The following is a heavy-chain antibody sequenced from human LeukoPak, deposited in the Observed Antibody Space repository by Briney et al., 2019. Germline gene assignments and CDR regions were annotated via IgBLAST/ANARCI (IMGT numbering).Heavy chain of an antibody. CDR2: INPNSGGT. Sequence: GASVKVSCKASGYTFTGYYMHWVRQAPGQGLEWMGWINPNSGGTNYAQKFQRRVTMTRDTSISTAYMELSRLRSDGTAVYYCARDPQYYYDSSGYYPYYFDYWGQGTLVTVSS. V-gene: IGHV1-2*02. J-gene: IGHJ4*02. CDR3: ARDPQYYYDSSGYYPYYFDY. D-gene: IGHD3-22*01. CDR1: GYTFTGYY.